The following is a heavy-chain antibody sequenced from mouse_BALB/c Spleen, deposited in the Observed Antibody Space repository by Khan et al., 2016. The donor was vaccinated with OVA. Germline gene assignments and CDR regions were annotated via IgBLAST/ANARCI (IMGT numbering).Heavy chain of an antibody. CDR2: INTYTGEP. V-gene: IGHV9-3-1*01. CDR3: ARPPYFSYTLDH. CDR1: GYTFTNYG. J-gene: IGHJ4*01. Sequence: QIQLVQSGPELKKPGETVKISCKASGYTFTNYGINWVKQSPGKALKWMGWINTYTGEPTYADDFKGRFAFSLDTSASTAYLQINNLKSEDTATYFCARPPYFSYTLDHWGQGTSVIVSS. D-gene: IGHD2-10*01.